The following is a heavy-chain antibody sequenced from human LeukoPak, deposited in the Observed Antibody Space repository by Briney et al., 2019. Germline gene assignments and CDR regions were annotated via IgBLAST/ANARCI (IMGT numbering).Heavy chain of an antibody. CDR3: ARPITGTLNFDY. D-gene: IGHD1-20*01. Sequence: GASVKVSCKASGGTFSSYAINWVRQAPGQGLEWMGGIIPIFGTANYAQKFQGRVTITADESTSTAYMELSSLRSEDTAVYYCARPITGTLNFDYWGQGTLVTVSS. CDR2: IIPIFGTA. J-gene: IGHJ4*02. CDR1: GGTFSSYA. V-gene: IGHV1-69*13.